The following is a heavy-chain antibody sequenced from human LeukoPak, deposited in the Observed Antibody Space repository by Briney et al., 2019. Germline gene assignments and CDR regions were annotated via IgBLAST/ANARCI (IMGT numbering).Heavy chain of an antibody. Sequence: XFIXXXNYXSXVRQAPGKGLEWVSVIYSGGSTYYADSVKGRFTISRDNSKNTLYLQMNSLRVEDTAVYYCARALRGSSFDIWGQGTMVTVSS. V-gene: IGHV3-66*01. CDR3: ARALRGSSFDI. D-gene: IGHD2-2*01. J-gene: IGHJ3*02. CDR1: XFIXXXNY. CDR2: IYSGGST.